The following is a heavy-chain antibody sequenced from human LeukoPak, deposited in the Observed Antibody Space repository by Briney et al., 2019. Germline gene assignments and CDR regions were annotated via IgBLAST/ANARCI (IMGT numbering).Heavy chain of an antibody. Sequence: GGSLRLSCAASGFTFSSYWMTWVRQAPGKGLEWVANLNPDGSRKFYVDSVKGRFTISRDNAKNSLYLQMHSLRAEDTALYHCARDAYDDSSESWGQGTLVTVSS. CDR2: LNPDGSRK. D-gene: IGHD3-3*01. CDR1: GFTFSSYW. V-gene: IGHV3-7*01. J-gene: IGHJ5*02. CDR3: ARDAYDDSSES.